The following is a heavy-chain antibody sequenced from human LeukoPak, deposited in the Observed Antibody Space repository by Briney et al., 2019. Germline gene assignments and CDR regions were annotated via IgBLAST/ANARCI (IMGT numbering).Heavy chain of an antibody. V-gene: IGHV4-31*03. J-gene: IGHJ3*02. CDR2: IYYSGST. CDR1: GGSINTNNYY. Sequence: TASETLSLTCSVSGGSINTNNYYWGWIRQSPGKGLEWIGYIYYSGSTYYNPSLKSRVTISVDTSKNQFSLKLSSVTAADTAVYYCARGPRPDAFDIWGQGTMVTVSS. CDR3: ARGPRPDAFDI.